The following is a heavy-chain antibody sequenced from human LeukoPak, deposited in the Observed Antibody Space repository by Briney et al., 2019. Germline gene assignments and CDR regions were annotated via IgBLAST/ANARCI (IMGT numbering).Heavy chain of an antibody. V-gene: IGHV4-4*07. CDR3: ARDLDSSGWCNFDY. J-gene: IGHJ4*02. Sequence: ASETLSLTCTVSGGSISSYYWSWIRQPAGKGLEWIGRIYTSGSINYNPSLKSRVTMSVDTSKNQFSLKLRSVTAADTAVYYCARDLDSSGWCNFDYWGQGTLVTVSS. CDR1: GGSISSYY. CDR2: IYTSGSI. D-gene: IGHD6-19*01.